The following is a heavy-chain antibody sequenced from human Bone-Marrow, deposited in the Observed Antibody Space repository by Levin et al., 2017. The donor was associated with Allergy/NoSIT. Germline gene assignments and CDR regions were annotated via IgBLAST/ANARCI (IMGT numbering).Heavy chain of an antibody. CDR2: ISPDSRDI. V-gene: IGHV1-2*02. J-gene: IGHJ3*01. CDR1: GYTFTDYY. Sequence: AGESLKISCKAFGYTFTDYYIHWMRQAPGQGPEWMGWISPDSRDINYAQKFQGRVTMTRDTSISTAYMELSNLRSDDTAVYYCTRDPTVTRDAFDLWGQGTMVTVSS. D-gene: IGHD4-17*01. CDR3: TRDPTVTRDAFDL.